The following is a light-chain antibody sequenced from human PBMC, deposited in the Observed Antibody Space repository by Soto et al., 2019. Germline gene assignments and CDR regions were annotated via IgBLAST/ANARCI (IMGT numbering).Light chain of an antibody. CDR3: QQANSFPLT. J-gene: IGKJ4*01. CDR2: AAC. Sequence: IQMTQSPSSVSASVGDRVTITCRASQGISSWLAWCQQKPGKAPKLLIYAACRLQSGVPSRFSGTGSGTDFTLNISSLQPEDFATYYCQQANSFPLTFGGGTKVDTK. V-gene: IGKV1-12*01. CDR1: QGISSW.